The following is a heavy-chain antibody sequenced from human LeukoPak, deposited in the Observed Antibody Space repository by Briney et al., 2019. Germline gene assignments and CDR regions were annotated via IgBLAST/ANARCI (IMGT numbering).Heavy chain of an antibody. Sequence: ASVKVSCEASGYTFTGYYLHWVRQAPGQGLEWMGWINCNSGGTNYAQKFQGRVTMTRDTSISTAYMELSRLIFDDTAVYYCARDKATVTTPYFDYWGQGTEVTVSS. V-gene: IGHV1-2*02. D-gene: IGHD4-17*01. CDR3: ARDKATVTTPYFDY. J-gene: IGHJ4*02. CDR1: GYTFTGYY. CDR2: INCNSGGT.